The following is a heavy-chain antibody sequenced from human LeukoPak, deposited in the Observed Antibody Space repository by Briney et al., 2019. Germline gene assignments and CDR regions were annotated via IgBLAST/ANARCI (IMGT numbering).Heavy chain of an antibody. D-gene: IGHD6-13*01. J-gene: IGHJ6*03. CDR1: GYTFTRYY. CDR3: ARSSPPTYYHFYYYMDV. V-gene: IGHV1-2*02. CDR2: INPNSGGA. Sequence: AASVKDSCMASGYTFTRYYVHWVRQAAGQELEWMGLINPNSGGAKYAQNFQGRVIMTTDTSISTAYMELSSLRSDDTAVYYCARSSPPTYYHFYYYMDVWGKGSTVTVSS.